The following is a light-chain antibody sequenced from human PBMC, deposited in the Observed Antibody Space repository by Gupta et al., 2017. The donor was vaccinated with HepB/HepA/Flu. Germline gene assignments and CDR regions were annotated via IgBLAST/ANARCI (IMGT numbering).Light chain of an antibody. CDR3: HQYGSSPWT. CDR2: DAS. V-gene: IGKV3-20*01. Sequence: EIVFTQTPDTLSLSLGERATLSCRASQSVGNSYLAWYQQKPGQAPRLLIYDASSRATGIPDRFSGSGSGTDFTLTISRLEPEDSAVYHCHQYGSSPWTFGQGTRVEI. CDR1: QSVGNSY. J-gene: IGKJ1*01.